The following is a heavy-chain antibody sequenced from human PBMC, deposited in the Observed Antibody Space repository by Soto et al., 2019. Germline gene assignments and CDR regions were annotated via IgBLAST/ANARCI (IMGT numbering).Heavy chain of an antibody. CDR1: GASITNFY. CDR2: IYTRGST. D-gene: IGHD3-16*01. Sequence: SETLSLTCPVSGASITNFYWSWIRQSASKGLEWIGRIYTRGSTDYNPSLKSRVTMSIDTSKNQVSLTLTSVTAADTAVYYCARGGAYYFASWGREXLVTVSS. CDR3: ARGGAYYFAS. V-gene: IGHV4-4*07. J-gene: IGHJ4*02.